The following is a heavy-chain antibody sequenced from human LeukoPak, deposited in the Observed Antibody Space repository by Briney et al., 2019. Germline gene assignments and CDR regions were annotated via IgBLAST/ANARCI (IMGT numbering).Heavy chain of an antibody. CDR1: GGSISSGGYY. CDR3: ARDQGASVYYYGMDV. D-gene: IGHD3-16*01. V-gene: IGHV4-31*03. Sequence: SQTLSLTCTVSGGSISSGGYYWSWIRQHPGKGLEWIGYIYYSGSTYYNPSLKSRVTISVDTSKNQFSLKLSSVTAADTAVYYCARDQGASVYYYGMDVWGQGTTVTVSS. J-gene: IGHJ6*02. CDR2: IYYSGST.